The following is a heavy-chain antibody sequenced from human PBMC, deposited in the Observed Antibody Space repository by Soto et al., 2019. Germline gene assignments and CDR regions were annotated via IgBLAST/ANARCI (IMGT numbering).Heavy chain of an antibody. D-gene: IGHD6-6*01. CDR2: IYYSGST. CDR1: GGSISSGDYY. V-gene: IGHV4-30-4*01. CDR3: AGILHLGSSHNWFDP. Sequence: SETLSLTCTVSGGSISSGDYYWSWIRQPPGKGLEWIGYIYYSGSTYYNPSLKSRVTISVDTSKNQFSLKLSSVTAADTAVYYCAGILHLGSSHNWFDPWGQGTLVTVSS. J-gene: IGHJ5*02.